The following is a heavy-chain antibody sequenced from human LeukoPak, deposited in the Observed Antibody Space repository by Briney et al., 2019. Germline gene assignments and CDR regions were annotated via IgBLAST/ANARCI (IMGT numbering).Heavy chain of an antibody. CDR2: ISYSGST. D-gene: IGHD2/OR15-2a*01. J-gene: IGHJ4*02. CDR3: AGHHPRNTVDF. CDR1: GGSISRYY. Sequence: SETLSLTCTVSGGSISRYYWRWIRQPPGKGLEWIGYISYSGSTNSNPSLKSRVTISLDTSKNQFSLKLSSVSAADTAVYYCAGHHPRNTVDFWGQGTLVTVSS. V-gene: IGHV4-59*08.